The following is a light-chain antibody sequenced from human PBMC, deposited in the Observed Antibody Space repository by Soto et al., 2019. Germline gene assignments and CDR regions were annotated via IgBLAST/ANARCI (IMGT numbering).Light chain of an antibody. CDR2: DTS. V-gene: IGKV3-11*01. CDR3: QQRHNWPIT. CDR1: QTIRGL. Sequence: EIVLTQSPATLSLSPGERATLSCRTSQTIRGLLNWYQQRPGQAPRLLIYDTSNRATDIPARFSGSGSGTDFILTISSLDPEDFGVYFCQQRHNWPITFGQGTSLDI. J-gene: IGKJ5*01.